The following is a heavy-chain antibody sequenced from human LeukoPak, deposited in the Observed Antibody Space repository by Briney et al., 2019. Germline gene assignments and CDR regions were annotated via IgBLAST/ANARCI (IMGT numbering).Heavy chain of an antibody. J-gene: IGHJ4*02. CDR2: ISSSGSTK. D-gene: IGHD5-12*01. Sequence: GSLRLSCAASGFTFSNYEMNWVRQAPGKGLEWVSYISSSGSTKYNADSVKGRFTISRDNAKNSLYLQMNSLRVEDTAVYYCARGPSGYHNTGGQGTLVTVSS. CDR1: GFTFSNYE. CDR3: ARGPSGYHNT. V-gene: IGHV3-48*03.